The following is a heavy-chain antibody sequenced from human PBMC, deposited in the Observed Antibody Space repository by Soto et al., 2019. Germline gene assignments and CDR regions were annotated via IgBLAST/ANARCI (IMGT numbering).Heavy chain of an antibody. CDR2: INAGNGNT. J-gene: IGHJ6*02. D-gene: IGHD3-22*01. CDR1: GYTFTSYA. CDR3: ARESNYYDSSGSPRPYGMDV. V-gene: IGHV1-3*01. Sequence: ASVKVSCKASGYTFTSYAMHWARQAPGQRLEWMGWINAGNGNTKYSQKFQGRVTITRDTSASTAYMELSSLRSEDTAVYYCARESNYYDSSGSPRPYGMDVWGQGTTVTVSS.